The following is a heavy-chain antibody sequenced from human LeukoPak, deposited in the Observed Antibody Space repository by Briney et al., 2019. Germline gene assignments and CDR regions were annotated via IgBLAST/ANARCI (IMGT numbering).Heavy chain of an antibody. J-gene: IGHJ4*02. CDR2: ISWNSGSI. CDR1: GFTFDDYD. CDR3: AKGYSSGWGPFDY. Sequence: GRSLRLSCAASGFTFDDYDMHWVRQAPGKGLEWVSGISWNSGSIGYANSVKGRFTISRDNAKNSLYLQMNSLRAEDMALYYCAKGYSSGWGPFDYWGQGTLVTVSS. D-gene: IGHD6-19*01. V-gene: IGHV3-9*03.